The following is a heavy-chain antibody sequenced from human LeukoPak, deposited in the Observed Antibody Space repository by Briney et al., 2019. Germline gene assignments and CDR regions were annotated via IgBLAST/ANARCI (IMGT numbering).Heavy chain of an antibody. CDR2: ISSNGGST. V-gene: IGHV3-64D*09. Sequence: PGGSLRLSCSASGFTFSSYAMHWVRQAPGKGLEYVSAISSNGGSTYYADSVKGRFTISRDNSKNTLYLQMSSLRAEDTAVYYCVKGQRYYDSSDYYSIEYFQHWGQGTLVTVPS. J-gene: IGHJ1*01. CDR3: VKGQRYYDSSDYYSIEYFQH. D-gene: IGHD3-22*01. CDR1: GFTFSSYA.